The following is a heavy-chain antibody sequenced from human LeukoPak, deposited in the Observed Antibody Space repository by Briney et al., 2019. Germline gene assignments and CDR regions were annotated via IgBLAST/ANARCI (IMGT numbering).Heavy chain of an antibody. Sequence: RGSLRLSCAASGFSFRVYGMHWVRQAPGKGLEYVSAISADGGTTYYADSVKDRFLISRDNSKNTLYLQMGSLRNEDMAVYYCARGRGGSPFDYWGQGALVTVSS. CDR1: GFSFRVYG. CDR3: ARGRGGSPFDY. J-gene: IGHJ4*02. V-gene: IGHV3-64*02. CDR2: ISADGGTT.